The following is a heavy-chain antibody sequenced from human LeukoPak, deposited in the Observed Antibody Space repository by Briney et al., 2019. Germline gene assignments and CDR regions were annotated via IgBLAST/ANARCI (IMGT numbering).Heavy chain of an antibody. J-gene: IGHJ6*03. CDR1: GFTFDDYA. V-gene: IGHV3-43D*03. CDR3: AKTGDRYYYYMDV. D-gene: IGHD3-16*01. CDR2: ISWDGGST. Sequence: GGSLRLSCEAAGFTFDDYAMHWVRQAPGKGLEWVSLISWDGGSTYYADSVKGRFTISRDNSKNSLYLQMNSLRAEDTALYYCAKTGDRYYYYMDVWGKGTTVTVSS.